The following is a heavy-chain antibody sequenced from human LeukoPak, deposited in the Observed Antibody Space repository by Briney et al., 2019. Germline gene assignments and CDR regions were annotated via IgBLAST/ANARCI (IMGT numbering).Heavy chain of an antibody. CDR3: AKPQDYMDV. CDR2: IWYDGSNK. CDR1: GFTFSSYG. V-gene: IGHV3-33*06. Sequence: TGGSLRLSCAASGFTFSSYGMHWVRQAPGRGLEWVAVIWYDGSNKYYADSVKGRFTISRDNSKNTLYLQMNSLRAEDTAVYYCAKPQDYMDVWGKGTTVTVSS. J-gene: IGHJ6*03.